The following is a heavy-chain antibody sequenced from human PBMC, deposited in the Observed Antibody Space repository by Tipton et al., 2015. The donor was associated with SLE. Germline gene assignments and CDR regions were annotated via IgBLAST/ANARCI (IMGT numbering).Heavy chain of an antibody. V-gene: IGHV1-8*01. CDR2: LNTNSGES. D-gene: IGHD6-19*01. J-gene: IGHJ4*02. CDR3: AMSVAAAGSAFDS. CDR1: GYTFTSYD. Sequence: QSGPEVKKPGTSVKVSCKASGYTFTSYDINWVRQATGQGLEWVGWLNTNSGESDLAQKFQGRVTMTRSTSMNTAYMALTSLRSEDTAVYYCAMSVAAAGSAFDSWGQGTLVTVSS.